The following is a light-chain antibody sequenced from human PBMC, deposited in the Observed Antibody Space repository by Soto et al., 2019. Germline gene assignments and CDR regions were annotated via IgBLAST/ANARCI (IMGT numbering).Light chain of an antibody. V-gene: IGKV1-5*03. Sequence: DFQMTQSPYTLYASVGDRVTITCRASQSISSWLAWYQQKPGKAPKLLIYKASTLKSGVPSRFSGSGSGTEFTLTISSLQPDDFATYYCQHYNSYSEAFGQGTKADIK. J-gene: IGKJ1*01. CDR3: QHYNSYSEA. CDR2: KAS. CDR1: QSISSW.